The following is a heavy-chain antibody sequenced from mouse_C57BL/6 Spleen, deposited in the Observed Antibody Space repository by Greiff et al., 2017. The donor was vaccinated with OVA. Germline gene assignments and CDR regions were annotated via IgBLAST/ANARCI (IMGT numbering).Heavy chain of an antibody. V-gene: IGHV3-6*01. Sequence: EVKLQESGPGLVKPSQSLSLTCSVTGYSITSGYYWNWIRQFPGNKLEWMGYISYDGSNNYNPSLKNRISITRDTSKNQFFLKLNSVTTEDTATYYCARDQNYGSSFDYWGQGTTLTVSS. CDR1: GYSITSGYY. CDR3: ARDQNYGSSFDY. D-gene: IGHD1-1*01. CDR2: ISYDGSN. J-gene: IGHJ2*01.